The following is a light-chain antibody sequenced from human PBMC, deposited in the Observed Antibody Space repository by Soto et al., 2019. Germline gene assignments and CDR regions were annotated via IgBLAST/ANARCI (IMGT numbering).Light chain of an antibody. Sequence: QSVLTQPPSVSGAPGQRVTNSCTGSSSNIGAGYDVHWYQQLPGTAPKLLIYGNSNRPSGVPDRFSGSKSGTSASLAITGLQAEDEADYYGQSYDSSVSGFNGVFGGGTKLTVL. V-gene: IGLV1-40*01. CDR2: GNS. CDR3: QSYDSSVSGFNGV. J-gene: IGLJ3*02. CDR1: SSNIGAGYD.